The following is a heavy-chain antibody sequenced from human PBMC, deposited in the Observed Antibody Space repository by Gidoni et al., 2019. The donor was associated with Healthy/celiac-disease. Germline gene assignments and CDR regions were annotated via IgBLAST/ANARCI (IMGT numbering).Heavy chain of an antibody. J-gene: IGHJ4*02. CDR3: ARAQYYGSARDY. V-gene: IGHV5-10-1*03. CDR2: IDPSDSYT. Sequence: DVQLVQYGAVVKNHGETLRISCMGAGYSFTSYWFSWVRQMPGKGLEWRGRIDPSDSYTNYSPSFQGHVTISADKSISTAYLQWSSLKASDTAMYYCARAQYYGSARDYWGQGTLVTVSS. D-gene: IGHD3-10*01. CDR1: GYSFTSYW.